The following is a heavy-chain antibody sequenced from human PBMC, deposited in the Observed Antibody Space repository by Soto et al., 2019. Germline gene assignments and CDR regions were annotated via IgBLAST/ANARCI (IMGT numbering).Heavy chain of an antibody. J-gene: IGHJ3*02. CDR3: ARGTGQEIFGVVNDAFDI. Sequence: GASVKVSCKASGYTFTSYYMHWVRQAPGQGLEWMGIINPSGGSTSYAQKFQGRVTMTRDTSTSTVYMELSSLRSEDTAVYYCARGTGQEIFGVVNDAFDIWGQGTMVTVSS. CDR2: INPSGGST. D-gene: IGHD3-3*01. V-gene: IGHV1-46*03. CDR1: GYTFTSYY.